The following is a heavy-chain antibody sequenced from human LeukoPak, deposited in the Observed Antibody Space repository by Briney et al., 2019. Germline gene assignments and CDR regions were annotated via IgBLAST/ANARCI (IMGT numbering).Heavy chain of an antibody. D-gene: IGHD3-10*01. CDR3: ARRRGGFGEGEFDY. CDR1: GASISGFY. J-gene: IGHJ4*02. V-gene: IGHV4-4*08. CDR2: SHTGGSI. Sequence: SETLSLTCTVSGASISGFYWNWIRQPPRKGLEWVGYSHTGGSISSNPSLNSRVAFSMDTSKSQVSLRLNSVTATDTAVYYCARRRGGFGEGEFDYWGQGIPVTVST.